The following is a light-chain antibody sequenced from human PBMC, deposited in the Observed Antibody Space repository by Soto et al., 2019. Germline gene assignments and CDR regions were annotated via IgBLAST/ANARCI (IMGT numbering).Light chain of an antibody. CDR1: QSVSSN. Sequence: EIVMTQSPATLSVSPGERATPSCRASQSVSSNLAWYQQKPGQAPRLLIYGASTRATGIPARFSGSGSGTEFTLTISSRQSEDFAGYYCQQYNNWPPWTFGQGTKVEIK. CDR3: QQYNNWPPWT. J-gene: IGKJ1*01. V-gene: IGKV3-15*01. CDR2: GAS.